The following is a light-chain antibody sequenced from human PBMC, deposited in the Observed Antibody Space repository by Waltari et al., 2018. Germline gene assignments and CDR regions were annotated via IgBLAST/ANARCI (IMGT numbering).Light chain of an antibody. CDR2: RDS. Sequence: SYDLTQPLSVSVAPGQTARIPCEGDNIGTNNVHWDQRKPGQAPVLVIYRDSNRPSGIPERFSGSNSGNTATMTISRAQAGDEADYYCQVWDSSTGVFGGGTKLTVL. J-gene: IGLJ3*02. CDR3: QVWDSSTGV. V-gene: IGLV3-9*01. CDR1: NIGTNN.